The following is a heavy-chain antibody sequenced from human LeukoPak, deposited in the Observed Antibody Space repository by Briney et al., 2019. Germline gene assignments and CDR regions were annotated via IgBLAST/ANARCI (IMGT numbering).Heavy chain of an antibody. D-gene: IGHD3-22*01. Sequence: GGSLRLSCAASGFTFSSYAMSWVRQAPGKGLEWVSAFSGSGGSTYYADSVKGRFTISRDNSKNTLYLQMDSLRAEDTAVYYCAKDIVGAFNIWGQGTMVTVSS. CDR1: GFTFSSYA. J-gene: IGHJ3*02. V-gene: IGHV3-23*01. CDR3: AKDIVGAFNI. CDR2: FSGSGGST.